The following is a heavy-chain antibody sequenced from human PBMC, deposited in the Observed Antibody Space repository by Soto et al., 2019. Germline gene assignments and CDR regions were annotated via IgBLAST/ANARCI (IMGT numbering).Heavy chain of an antibody. V-gene: IGHV4-30-4*01. D-gene: IGHD2-2*01. CDR2: IYYSGST. CDR1: GGSISSGDYY. CDR3: ARGPPPDIVVVPAAHPLDY. Sequence: SETLSLTCTVSGGSISSGDYYWSWIRQPPGKGLEWIGYIYYSGSTYYNPSLKSRVTISVDTSKNQFSLKLSSVTAADTAVYYCARGPPPDIVVVPAAHPLDYWGQGTLVTVSS. J-gene: IGHJ4*02.